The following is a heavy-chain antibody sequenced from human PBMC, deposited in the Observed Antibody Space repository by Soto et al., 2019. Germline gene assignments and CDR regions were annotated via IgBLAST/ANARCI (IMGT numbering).Heavy chain of an antibody. CDR1: GGSISSGGHY. J-gene: IGHJ5*02. CDR3: AREPTGYCSGGSCYYFDP. Sequence: PSETLSLTCTVSGGSISSGGHYWSWIRQHPGKGLEWIGYIYYSGSTYYNPSLKSRVTISVDTSKNQFSLKLSSVTAADTAVYYCAREPTGYCSGGSCYYFDPWGQGTLVTVSS. V-gene: IGHV4-31*03. D-gene: IGHD2-15*01. CDR2: IYYSGST.